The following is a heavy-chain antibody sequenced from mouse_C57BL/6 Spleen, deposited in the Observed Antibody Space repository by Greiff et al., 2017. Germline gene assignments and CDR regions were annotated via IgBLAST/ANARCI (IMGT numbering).Heavy chain of an antibody. CDR1: GFTFSDYG. V-gene: IGHV5-17*01. D-gene: IGHD2-2*01. CDR2: ISSGSSTI. Sequence: EVHLVESGGGLVKPGGSLKLSCAASGFTFSDYGMHWVRQAPEKGLEWVAYISSGSSTIYYADTVKGRFTISRDNAKNTLFLQLTSLRSEDTAMYYCARGGYGRAMDYWGQGTSVTVSS. J-gene: IGHJ4*01. CDR3: ARGGYGRAMDY.